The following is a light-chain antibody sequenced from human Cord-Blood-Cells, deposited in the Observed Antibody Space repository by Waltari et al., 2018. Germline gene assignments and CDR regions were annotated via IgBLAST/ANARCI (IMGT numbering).Light chain of an antibody. J-gene: IGKJ4*02. V-gene: IGKV1-39*01. CDR3: QQSYSRPRT. Sequence: IEMTQSPSSLTPSVGHRVTITCPASQSISIYLNLYQQKPGKAPKLLIYAASSLQSGVPARFSGSGSGTDFTLTISSLQPEDFAAYYCQQSYSRPRTFGEGTKVEIK. CDR2: AAS. CDR1: QSISIY.